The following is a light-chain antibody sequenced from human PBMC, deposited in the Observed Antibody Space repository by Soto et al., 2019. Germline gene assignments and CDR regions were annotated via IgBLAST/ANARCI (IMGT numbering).Light chain of an antibody. CDR1: HNIVTY. CDR2: EAS. Sequence: DIHMAQSPPSLSASVGDRVTITCRASHNIVTYLNWYQQKAGKAPSLLIYEASHLQSGVPFRFFVNGSGTDCTLTIDNLQHEDSATYYCQQSHSTPPTFGPGTKLEIK. CDR3: QQSHSTPPT. V-gene: IGKV1-39*01. J-gene: IGKJ2*01.